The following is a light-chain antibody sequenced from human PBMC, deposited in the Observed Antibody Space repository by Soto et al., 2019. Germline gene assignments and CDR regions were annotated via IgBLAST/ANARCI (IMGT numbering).Light chain of an antibody. CDR1: PSDIGAYNY. Sequence: QSALTQPASVSGSPGQSITISCSGTPSDIGAYNYVSWYQHLPGKAPKVIIYDVTNRPSGVSSRFSGSKSDTTASLTISGLQAEDEANYYCGSYTISSTLMIFGGGTKVTVL. CDR2: DVT. V-gene: IGLV2-14*03. J-gene: IGLJ2*01. CDR3: GSYTISSTLMI.